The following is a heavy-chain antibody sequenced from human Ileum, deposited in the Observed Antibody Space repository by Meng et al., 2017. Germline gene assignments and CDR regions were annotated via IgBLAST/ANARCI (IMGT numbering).Heavy chain of an antibody. CDR3: TTNRGIS. CDR1: GLTFSNAW. Sequence: QLMESGGGLVNPGESLRLSCAASGLTFSNAWMTWVRQAPGKGLEWIGQIKSTTHGGTTDYAAPVTGRFIISRDDSKNTLYLQMSSLKTEDTAVYYCTTNRGISWGQGTLVTVSS. V-gene: IGHV3-15*01. CDR2: IKSTTHGGTT. J-gene: IGHJ5*02.